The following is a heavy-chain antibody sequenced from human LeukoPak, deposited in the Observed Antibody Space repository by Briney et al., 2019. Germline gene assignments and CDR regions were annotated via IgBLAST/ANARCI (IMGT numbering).Heavy chain of an antibody. CDR2: IYYSGST. Sequence: SETLSLTCTVSGGSISSSSYYWGWIRQPPGKGLVWIGSIYYSGSTYYNPSLKSRVTISVDTSKNQFSLKLSSVTAADTAVYYCARLLSGYYLYYFDYWGLGTLVTVSS. CDR1: GGSISSSSYY. V-gene: IGHV4-39*01. D-gene: IGHD3-22*01. CDR3: ARLLSGYYLYYFDY. J-gene: IGHJ4*02.